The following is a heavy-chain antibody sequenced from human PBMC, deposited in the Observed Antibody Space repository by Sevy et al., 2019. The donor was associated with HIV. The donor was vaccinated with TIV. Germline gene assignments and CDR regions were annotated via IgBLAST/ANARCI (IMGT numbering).Heavy chain of an antibody. Sequence: GGSLRLSCAASGFNFDTFWMGWVRQAPGRGLEWVASIDPRGEERDHLDSLKGRFTISRDNAKNSLYLEMHSLKGEDTALYYCVRVGWDVLVVPAATPSPWLDSWGQGTLVTVSS. J-gene: IGHJ5*01. CDR1: GFNFDTFW. V-gene: IGHV3-7*01. CDR2: IDPRGEER. D-gene: IGHD3-16*02. CDR3: VRVGWDVLVVPAATPSPWLDS.